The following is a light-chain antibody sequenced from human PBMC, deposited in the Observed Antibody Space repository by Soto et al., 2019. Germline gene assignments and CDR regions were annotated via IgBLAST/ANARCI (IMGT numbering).Light chain of an antibody. CDR3: PQSNNWPKT. CDR1: QSVNSN. CDR2: DAS. Sequence: EIVMTQSPATLSVSPGETATLSCRASQSVNSNLAWYQQKPGQAPRLLISDASTRAAGLPARFSGSGSGTEFTLTISSLQSEDFAVYFCPQSNNWPKTFGQGTKV. V-gene: IGKV3-15*01. J-gene: IGKJ1*01.